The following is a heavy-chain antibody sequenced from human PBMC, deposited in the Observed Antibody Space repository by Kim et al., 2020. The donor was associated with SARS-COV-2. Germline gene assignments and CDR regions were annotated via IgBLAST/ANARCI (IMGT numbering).Heavy chain of an antibody. Sequence: SETLSLTCAVYGGSFSAYSWIWIRQAPGKGLEWIGEVNHSGITKYHPSLKSRVTVPVDTSKNQFSLKLPSVTAADTAVFYCARGRAGVVPSPILGLGPYYYYYAMDVWGQGTTVTVS. J-gene: IGHJ6*02. CDR3: ARGRAGVVPSPILGLGPYYYYYAMDV. V-gene: IGHV4-34*01. CDR2: VNHSGIT. D-gene: IGHD3-3*01. CDR1: GGSFSAYS.